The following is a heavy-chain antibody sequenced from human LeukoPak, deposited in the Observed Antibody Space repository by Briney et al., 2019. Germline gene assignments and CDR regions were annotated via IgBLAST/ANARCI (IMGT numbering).Heavy chain of an antibody. CDR2: ISGYNGNT. Sequence: ASVKVSCKASGYTFTTYNINWVRQAPGQGLEWMGWISGYNGNTNYAQKLQGRVTMTTDTSTSTAYMELRSLRSDDTAVYYCARSDIVATIGSYFDYWGQGTLVTVSS. V-gene: IGHV1-18*01. CDR1: GYTFTTYN. J-gene: IGHJ4*02. CDR3: ARSDIVATIGSYFDY. D-gene: IGHD5-12*01.